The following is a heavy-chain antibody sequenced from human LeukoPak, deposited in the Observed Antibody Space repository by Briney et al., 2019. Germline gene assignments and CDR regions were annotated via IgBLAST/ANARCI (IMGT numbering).Heavy chain of an antibody. CDR3: ARDEEYYYDSSGYPFDY. V-gene: IGHV3-33*01. D-gene: IGHD3-22*01. CDR1: GFTFSSYG. J-gene: IGHJ4*01. Sequence: GRSLRLSCAASGFTFSSYGMHWVRQAPGKGLEWVAVIWYDGSNKYYADSVKGRFTISRDNSKNTLYLQMNSLRAEDTAVYYCARDEEYYYDSSGYPFDYWGHGTLVTVSS. CDR2: IWYDGSNK.